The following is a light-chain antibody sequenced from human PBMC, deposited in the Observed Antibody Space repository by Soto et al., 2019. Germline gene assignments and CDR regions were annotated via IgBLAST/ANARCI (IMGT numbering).Light chain of an antibody. CDR1: QSVSSNY. V-gene: IGKV3-20*01. Sequence: EIVLTQSPGTLSLSPGERATLSCRASQSVSSNYLAWYQQKPGQAPRLLIYGASRGAAGIPDRFSGRGSGTDFALTRSRLEPEDFAVYFCQQDGRSPMFTFGQGTKLEIK. CDR3: QQDGRSPMFT. CDR2: GAS. J-gene: IGKJ2*01.